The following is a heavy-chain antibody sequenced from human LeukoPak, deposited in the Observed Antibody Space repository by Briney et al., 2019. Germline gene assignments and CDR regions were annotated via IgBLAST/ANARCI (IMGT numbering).Heavy chain of an antibody. Sequence: ASVKVSCKVAGYTFTELSMHWVRQAPGKGLEWMGGFDPEDGETSYAQKFQGRVTMTEDTSTDTAYMELSSLRSEDTAVYYCATAIWSIRGVPRGYFDYWGQGTLVTVSS. V-gene: IGHV1-24*01. CDR2: FDPEDGET. J-gene: IGHJ4*02. CDR1: GYTFTELS. CDR3: ATAIWSIRGVPRGYFDY. D-gene: IGHD3-10*01.